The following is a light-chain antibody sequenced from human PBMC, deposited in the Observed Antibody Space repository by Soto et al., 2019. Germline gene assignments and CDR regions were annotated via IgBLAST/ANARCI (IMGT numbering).Light chain of an antibody. J-gene: IGLJ1*01. CDR1: SSDVGGYNY. Sequence: QSVLTQPASVSGSPGQSITIPCTGTSSDVGGYNYVSWYQQHPGKAPKLMIYDVSNRPSGVSNRFSGSKSGNTASLTISGLQAEDEADYYCSSYTSSSTLENVFGTGTKVTVL. CDR2: DVS. V-gene: IGLV2-14*01. CDR3: SSYTSSSTLENV.